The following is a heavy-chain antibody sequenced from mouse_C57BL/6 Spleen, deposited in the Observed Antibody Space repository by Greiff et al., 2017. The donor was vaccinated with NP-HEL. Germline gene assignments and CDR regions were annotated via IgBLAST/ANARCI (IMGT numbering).Heavy chain of an antibody. CDR3: ARSGTTVVATNWYFDV. J-gene: IGHJ1*03. D-gene: IGHD1-1*01. V-gene: IGHV1-7*01. Sequence: QVQLQQSGAELAKPGASVKLSCKASGYTFTSYWMHWVKQRHGQGLEWIGYINPSSGYTKYNQKFKDKATLTADKYSSTAYMQLSSLTYEDSAVYYCARSGTTVVATNWYFDVWGTGTTVTVSS. CDR2: INPSSGYT. CDR1: GYTFTSYW.